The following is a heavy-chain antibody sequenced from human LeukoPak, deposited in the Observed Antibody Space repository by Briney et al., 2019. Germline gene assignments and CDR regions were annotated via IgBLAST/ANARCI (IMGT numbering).Heavy chain of an antibody. CDR3: AKAKGGGARYYFDY. D-gene: IGHD3-10*01. CDR1: GYTFTSYG. CDR2: ISAYNGNT. V-gene: IGHV1-18*01. J-gene: IGHJ4*02. Sequence: ASVKVSCKASGYTFTSYGISWVRQAPGQGLEWMGWISAYNGNTNYAQKLQGRVTMTTDTSTSTAYMELRSLRSDDTAVYYCAKAKGGGARYYFDYWGQGTLVTVSS.